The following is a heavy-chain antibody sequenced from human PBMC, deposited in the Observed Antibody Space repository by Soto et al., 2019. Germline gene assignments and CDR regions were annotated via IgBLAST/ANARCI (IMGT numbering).Heavy chain of an antibody. CDR1: GYTLTELS. D-gene: IGHD2-15*01. CDR3: ARVDCSGGSCYSLYYYGMDV. V-gene: IGHV1-24*01. J-gene: IGHJ6*02. Sequence: ASVKVSCKVSGYTLTELSMHWVRQAPGKGLEWMGGFDPEDGEAIYAQKFQGRVTITEDKSTGTAYMELSSLRSEDTAVYYCARVDCSGGSCYSLYYYGMDVWGQGTTVTVSS. CDR2: FDPEDGEA.